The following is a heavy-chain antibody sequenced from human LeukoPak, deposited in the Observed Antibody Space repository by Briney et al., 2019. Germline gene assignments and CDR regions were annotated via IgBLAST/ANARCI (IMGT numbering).Heavy chain of an antibody. CDR3: ARRGVYLGVY. Sequence: GGSLRLPCAASGFTVSNNYMSWVRQAPGKGLEWVSVIYSGGTTYYADSVKGRFTISRDNSKNTLYLQMHNLRAEDTAVYYCARRGVYLGVYWGQGTLVTVSS. V-gene: IGHV3-66*01. J-gene: IGHJ4*02. D-gene: IGHD2-8*01. CDR1: GFTVSNNY. CDR2: IYSGGTT.